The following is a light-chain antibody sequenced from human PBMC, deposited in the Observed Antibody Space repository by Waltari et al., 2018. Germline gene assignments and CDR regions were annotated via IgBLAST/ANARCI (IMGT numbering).Light chain of an antibody. CDR3: QQRSNWPPVLT. CDR2: DAS. CDR1: QSVSSY. Sequence: EIVLTQSPATLSLSPGERATLPCSASQSVSSYLAWYQQKPGQAPRLLIHDASNRATGIPARFSGSGSGTDFTLTISSLEPEDFAVYYCQQRSNWPPVLTFGGGTKVEIK. V-gene: IGKV3-11*01. J-gene: IGKJ4*01.